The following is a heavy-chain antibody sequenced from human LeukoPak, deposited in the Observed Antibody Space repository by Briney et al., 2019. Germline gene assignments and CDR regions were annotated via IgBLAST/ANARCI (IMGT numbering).Heavy chain of an antibody. J-gene: IGHJ4*02. D-gene: IGHD4/OR15-4a*01. Sequence: GGSLRLSCAASGFIVSSNSMSWVRQAPGKGLEWVSFIYSDNTHYSDSVKGRFTISRDNSKNTLYLQMNSLRAEDTAVYYCARRAGAYSHPYDYWGQGTLVTVSS. CDR3: ARRAGAYSHPYDY. CDR2: IYSDNT. CDR1: GFIVSSNS. V-gene: IGHV3-53*01.